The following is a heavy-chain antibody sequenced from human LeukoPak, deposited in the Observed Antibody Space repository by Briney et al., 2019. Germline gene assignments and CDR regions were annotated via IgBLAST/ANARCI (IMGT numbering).Heavy chain of an antibody. CDR1: GYTFTGYY. V-gene: IGHV1-2*02. Sequence: GASVKVSCKASGYTFTGYYMYWVRQAPGQGLEWMGWVNPNNGGTNYAQKFQGRVTMTRDTSISTAYMELNRLRSDDTAVYYCARDPYSNYFDYWGQGTLVTVSS. D-gene: IGHD5-18*01. CDR2: VNPNNGGT. CDR3: ARDPYSNYFDY. J-gene: IGHJ4*02.